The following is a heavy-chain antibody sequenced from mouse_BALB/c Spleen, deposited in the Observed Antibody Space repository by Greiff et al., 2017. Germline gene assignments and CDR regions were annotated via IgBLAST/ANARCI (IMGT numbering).Heavy chain of an antibody. Sequence: VQLQESGPGLVQPSQSLSITCTVSGFSLTSYGVHWVRQSPGKGLEWLGVIWSGGSTDYNAAFISRLSISKDNSKCQVFFKMNSLQANDTAIYYCARIWDRAMDYWGQGTSVTVSS. CDR1: GFSLTSYG. V-gene: IGHV2-2*02. CDR2: IWSGGST. CDR3: ARIWDRAMDY. D-gene: IGHD3-3*01. J-gene: IGHJ4*01.